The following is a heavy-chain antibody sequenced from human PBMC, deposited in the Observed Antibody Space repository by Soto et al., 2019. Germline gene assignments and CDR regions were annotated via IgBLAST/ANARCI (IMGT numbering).Heavy chain of an antibody. V-gene: IGHV1-18*01. CDR1: GYTFTSYG. CDR3: ARDSYLCYYDSSGYSAY. D-gene: IGHD3-22*01. J-gene: IGHJ4*02. CDR2: ISAYNGNT. Sequence: QVQLVQSGAEVKKPGASVKVSCKASGYTFTSYGISWVRQAPGQGLEWMGWISAYNGNTNYAQKLQGRVTMTTDTSTSTAYMELRSLRSDDTAVYYCARDSYLCYYDSSGYSAYWGQGTLVTVSS.